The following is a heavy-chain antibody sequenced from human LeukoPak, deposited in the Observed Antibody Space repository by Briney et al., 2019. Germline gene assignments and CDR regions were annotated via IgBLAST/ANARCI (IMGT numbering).Heavy chain of an antibody. CDR3: ATIGDRRTGELYRIDY. Sequence: GGSLRLSCAASGFTFSNYAMHWVRQAPGKGLEWVAVVSYDGSNKYYADSVKGRFTISRDNSKNTLYLQMYSLRAEDAAIYYCATIGDRRTGELYRIDYWGQGTRVTVSP. D-gene: IGHD7-27*01. V-gene: IGHV3-30-3*01. CDR1: GFTFSNYA. CDR2: VSYDGSNK. J-gene: IGHJ4*02.